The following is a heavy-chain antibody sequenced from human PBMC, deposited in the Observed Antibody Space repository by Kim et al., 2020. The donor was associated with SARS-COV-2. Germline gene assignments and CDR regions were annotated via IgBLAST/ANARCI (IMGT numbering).Heavy chain of an antibody. D-gene: IGHD6-6*01. Sequence: SYADSVKGRFTISRDNAKNSLYLQMNSLRDEDTAVYYCARESIAARLWVFWGQGTLVTVSS. J-gene: IGHJ4*02. CDR3: ARESIAARLWVF. V-gene: IGHV3-48*02.